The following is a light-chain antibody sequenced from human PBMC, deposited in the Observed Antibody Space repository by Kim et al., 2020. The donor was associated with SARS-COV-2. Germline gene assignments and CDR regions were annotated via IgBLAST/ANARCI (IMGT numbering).Light chain of an antibody. J-gene: IGKJ1*01. Sequence: SPGKRATLSGRASQTIKNRLVWYQHKPGQAPRLLIYDATTRATGVPARFIGSGSETDFTLTISSLQSEDFAVYYCQQSNDWPPLTFGQGTKVDIK. V-gene: IGKV3-15*01. CDR1: QTIKNR. CDR2: DAT. CDR3: QQSNDWPPLT.